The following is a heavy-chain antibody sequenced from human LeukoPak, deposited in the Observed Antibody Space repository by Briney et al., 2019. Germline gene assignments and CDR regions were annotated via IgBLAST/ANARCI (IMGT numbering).Heavy chain of an antibody. D-gene: IGHD3-3*01. J-gene: IGHJ4*02. CDR2: IYTSGST. CDR1: GGSISSGSYY. V-gene: IGHV4-61*02. Sequence: NPSETLSLTCTVSGGSISSGSYYWSWIRQPARKGLEWIGRIYTSGSTNYNPSLKSRVTISVDTSKNQFSLKLSSVTAADTAVYYCAREGVSWYYDFWSGYLIDYWGQGTLVTVSS. CDR3: AREGVSWYYDFWSGYLIDY.